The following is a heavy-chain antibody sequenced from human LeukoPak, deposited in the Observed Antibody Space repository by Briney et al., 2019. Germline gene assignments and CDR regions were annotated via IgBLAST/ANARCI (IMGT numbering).Heavy chain of an antibody. D-gene: IGHD3-3*01. CDR1: GFTFSSYG. CDR2: ISYDGSNK. Sequence: GGSLRLSCAASGFTFSSYGMHWVRQAPGKGLEWVAVISYDGSNKYYADSVKGRFTISRDNSKNTLYLQMNSLRAEDTAVYYCAKAPFGVVPDWFDPWGQGTLVTVSS. CDR3: AKAPFGVVPDWFDP. V-gene: IGHV3-30*18. J-gene: IGHJ5*02.